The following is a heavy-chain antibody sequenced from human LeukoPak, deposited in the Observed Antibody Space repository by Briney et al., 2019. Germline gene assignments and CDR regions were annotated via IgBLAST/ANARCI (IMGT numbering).Heavy chain of an antibody. J-gene: IGHJ4*02. CDR3: ARDTEAAAGMD. Sequence: GSLRLSCAASGFTVSSNYMSWIRQPPGKGLEWIGYIYYSGSTNYNPSLKSRVTISVDTSKNQFSLKLSSVTAADTAVYYCARDTEAAAGMDWGQGTLVTVSS. CDR2: IYYSGST. D-gene: IGHD6-13*01. V-gene: IGHV4-59*02. CDR1: GFTVSSNY.